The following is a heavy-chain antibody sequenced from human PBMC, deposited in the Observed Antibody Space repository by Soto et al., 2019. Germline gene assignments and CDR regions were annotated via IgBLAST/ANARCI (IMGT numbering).Heavy chain of an antibody. D-gene: IGHD5-12*01. Sequence: GGSLRLSCAASGFTVSSNYMSWVRQAPGKGLEWVSVIYSGGSTYYADSVKGRLTISRENSKNTLYLQMNSLRAEDTAVYYCARAPLFRGYSGYESGYFDYWGQGTLVTVSS. CDR3: ARAPLFRGYSGYESGYFDY. CDR2: IYSGGST. J-gene: IGHJ4*02. CDR1: GFTVSSNY. V-gene: IGHV3-66*01.